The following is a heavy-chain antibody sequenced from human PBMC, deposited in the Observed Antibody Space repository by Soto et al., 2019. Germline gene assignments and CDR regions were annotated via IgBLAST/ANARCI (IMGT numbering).Heavy chain of an antibody. Sequence: ASVKVSCKASGYKFTNYAIHWVRQAPGQRLEWMGWINSGHRDIGYAQKFQGRVTMTTDTSTNTAYLEVRNLRSDDTAVYYCARDLAYIREYWGQGTLVTVS. V-gene: IGHV1-18*01. D-gene: IGHD3-10*01. CDR1: GYKFTNYA. J-gene: IGHJ4*02. CDR3: ARDLAYIREY. CDR2: INSGHRDI.